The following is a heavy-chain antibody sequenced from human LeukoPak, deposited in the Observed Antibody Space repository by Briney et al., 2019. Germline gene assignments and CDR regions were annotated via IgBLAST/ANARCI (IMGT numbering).Heavy chain of an antibody. CDR1: GFTFRRYA. CDR3: ARGKGGPFKY. Sequence: GRSLRLPCAASGFTFRRYAMHWLRQAPGKGLEWVAAMSFDGSYKYYADSVKGRFTISRDNSNSTVSLEMNSLRPEDTAVYFCARGKGGPFKYWGQGTLVTVSS. J-gene: IGHJ4*02. D-gene: IGHD2-15*01. CDR2: MSFDGSYK. V-gene: IGHV3-30*01.